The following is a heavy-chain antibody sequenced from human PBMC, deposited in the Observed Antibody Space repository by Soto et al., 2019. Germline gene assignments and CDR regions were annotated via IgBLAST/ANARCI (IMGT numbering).Heavy chain of an antibody. J-gene: IGHJ6*02. CDR2: INPNSGGT. V-gene: IGHV1-2*02. CDR1: GYTFTGYY. CDR3: ARDSKIVATPPYYGMDV. D-gene: IGHD5-12*01. Sequence: ASVKVSCKASGYTFTGYYMHWVRQAPGQGLEWMGWINPNSGGTNYAQKFQGGVTMTRDTSISTAYMELSRLRSDDTAVYYCARDSKIVATPPYYGMDVWGQGTTVTVSS.